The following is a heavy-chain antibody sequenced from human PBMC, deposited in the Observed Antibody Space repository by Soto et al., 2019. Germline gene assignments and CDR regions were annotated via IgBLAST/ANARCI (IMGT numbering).Heavy chain of an antibody. Sequence: PGGSLRLSCAASGFTFSSYGMHWVRQAQGKGLEWVAVIWYDGSNKYYADSVKGRFTISRDNSKNTLYLQMNSLRAEDTAVYYCARDPDTYYYDSSGMDVWGQGTTVTVSS. J-gene: IGHJ6*02. V-gene: IGHV3-33*01. D-gene: IGHD3-22*01. CDR2: IWYDGSNK. CDR3: ARDPDTYYYDSSGMDV. CDR1: GFTFSSYG.